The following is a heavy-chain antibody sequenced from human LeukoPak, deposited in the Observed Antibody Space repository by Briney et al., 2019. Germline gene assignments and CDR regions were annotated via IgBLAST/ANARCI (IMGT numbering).Heavy chain of an antibody. Sequence: GGSLRLSCAASGFTFSSYPMSWVRQAPGKGLEWVSAISGSGGSTYYADSVKGRFTISRDNSKNTLYLQMNSLRAEDTAVYYCAKQLASAAAAPEYFQHWGQGTLVTVSS. CDR1: GFTFSSYP. CDR3: AKQLASAAAAPEYFQH. J-gene: IGHJ1*01. D-gene: IGHD6-13*01. V-gene: IGHV3-23*01. CDR2: ISGSGGST.